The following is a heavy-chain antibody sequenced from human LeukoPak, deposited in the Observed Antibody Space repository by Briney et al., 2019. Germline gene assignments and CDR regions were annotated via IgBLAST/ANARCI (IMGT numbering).Heavy chain of an antibody. CDR3: ARDRLHYYYYYMDV. CDR1: GFTFSSYD. V-gene: IGHV3-23*01. D-gene: IGHD4-11*01. J-gene: IGHJ6*03. Sequence: GGSLRLSCAASGFTFSSYDMTWVRQAPGRGLEWVSSIRPSGDNTYYADSVKGRFTISRDNSKNTLYLQMNSLRAEDTAVYYCARDRLHYYYYYMDVWGKGTTVTVSS. CDR2: IRPSGDNT.